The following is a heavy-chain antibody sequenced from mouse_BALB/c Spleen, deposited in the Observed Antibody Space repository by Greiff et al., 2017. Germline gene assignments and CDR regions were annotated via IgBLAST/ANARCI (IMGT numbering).Heavy chain of an antibody. V-gene: IGHV5-6-3*01. CDR2: INSNGGST. CDR3: ARDDDYDYFDY. Sequence: EVQGVESGGGLVQPGGSLKLSCAASGFTFSSYGMSWVRQTPDKRLELVATINSNGGSTYYPDSVKGRFTISRDNAKNTLYLQMSSLKSEDTAMYYCARDDDYDYFDYWGQGTTLTVSS. J-gene: IGHJ2*01. CDR1: GFTFSSYG. D-gene: IGHD2-4*01.